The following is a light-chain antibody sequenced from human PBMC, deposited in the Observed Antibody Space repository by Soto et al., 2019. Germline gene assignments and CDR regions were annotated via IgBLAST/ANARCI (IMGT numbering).Light chain of an antibody. J-gene: IGLJ2*01. CDR1: SSDVGGYNY. V-gene: IGLV2-14*01. CDR3: SSYTSSSTPVTV. Sequence: QSALTQPASVSGSPGQSITISCTGTSSDVGGYNYVSWYQQHPGKAPKLMIYEVSNRPSGVSNRFSGSKSGNTASLTISGLQAEDEADYYCSSYTSSSTPVTVFGGGTQLTVL. CDR2: EVS.